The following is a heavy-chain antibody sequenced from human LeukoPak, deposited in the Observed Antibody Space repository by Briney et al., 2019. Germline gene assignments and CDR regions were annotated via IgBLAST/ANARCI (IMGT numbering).Heavy chain of an antibody. CDR3: ARGQVLGYSNY. Sequence: SETLSLTCTASGGSISSYYWSWIRQPPGKGLEWIGYIYYSGSTNYNPSLKSRVTISVDTSKNQFSLKLSSVTAADTAVYYCARGQVLGYSNYWGQGTLVTVSS. CDR2: IYYSGST. D-gene: IGHD6-13*01. CDR1: GGSISSYY. V-gene: IGHV4-59*01. J-gene: IGHJ4*02.